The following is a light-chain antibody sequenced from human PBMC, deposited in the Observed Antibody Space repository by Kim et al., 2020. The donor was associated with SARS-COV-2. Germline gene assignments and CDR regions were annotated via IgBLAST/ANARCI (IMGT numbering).Light chain of an antibody. Sequence: EIVLTQSPGTLSLSPGERATLSCRASQSVSSNYLAWYQQKPGQAPRLLISGASSRATGIPDRFSGSGSGTDFTLTISRLGPEDFAVYYCQQYGSSPPWTFGQGTKVEIK. J-gene: IGKJ1*01. V-gene: IGKV3-20*01. CDR1: QSVSSNY. CDR2: GAS. CDR3: QQYGSSPPWT.